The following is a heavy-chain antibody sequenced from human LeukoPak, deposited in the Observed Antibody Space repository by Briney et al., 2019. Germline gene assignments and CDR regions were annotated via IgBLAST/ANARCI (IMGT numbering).Heavy chain of an antibody. CDR1: GSSINSTSSY. V-gene: IGHV4-39*01. CDR2: IYYSGST. Sequence: SETLSLTCTVSGSSINSTSSYWGWIRQPPGKGLEWIGSIYYSGSTYYNLSLKSRVTISVDTSKNQFSLKVISVTAADTAVYYCARPSGSSWYFPWGYWGQGTLVTVSS. D-gene: IGHD6-13*01. J-gene: IGHJ4*02. CDR3: ARPSGSSWYFPWGY.